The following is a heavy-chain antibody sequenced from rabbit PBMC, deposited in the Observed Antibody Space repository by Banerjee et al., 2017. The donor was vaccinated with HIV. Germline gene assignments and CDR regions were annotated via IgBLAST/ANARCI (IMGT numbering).Heavy chain of an antibody. Sequence: QSLEESGGGLVKPGGTLTLTCKASGIDFSSYYMSWVRQAPGKGLEWIACIYAGNSGTTAYASWAKGRFTISKTSSTTVTLQMTSLTAADTATYFCARSYDDYGDLPFNLWGQGTLVTV. CDR2: IYAGNSGTT. CDR3: ARSYDDYGDLPFNL. V-gene: IGHV1S40*01. D-gene: IGHD2-1*01. J-gene: IGHJ4*01. CDR1: GIDFSSYY.